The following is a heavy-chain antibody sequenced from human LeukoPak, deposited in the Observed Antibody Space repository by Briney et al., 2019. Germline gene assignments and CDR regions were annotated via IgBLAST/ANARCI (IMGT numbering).Heavy chain of an antibody. CDR1: GDIVSSNSAA. D-gene: IGHD3-22*01. J-gene: IGHJ4*02. V-gene: IGHV6-1*01. CDR2: TYYRSKLYN. CDR3: ARSYDSSGYYNPPVD. Sequence: SQTLSLTCAISGDIVSSNSAAWDWIRQSPSRGLEGLGRTYYRSKLYNDYAVSVKSRITINPDTSKNQFSLQLNSVTPEDTAVYYCARSYDSSGYYNPPVDWGQGTLVTVSS.